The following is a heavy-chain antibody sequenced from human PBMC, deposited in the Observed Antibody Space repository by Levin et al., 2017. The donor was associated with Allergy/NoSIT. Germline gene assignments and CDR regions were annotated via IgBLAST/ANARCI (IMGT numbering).Heavy chain of an antibody. D-gene: IGHD3-10*01. V-gene: IGHV1-2*02. CDR1: GYTFTGYY. Sequence: ASVKVSCKASGYTFTGYYMHWVRQAPGQGLEWMGWINPDSGGTNYAQRFQGRVTMTRDASISTTYMEVSRLRSDDTAIYYCTGRSYGSGPEHFDYWGQGTLVTVSS. CDR3: TGRSYGSGPEHFDY. J-gene: IGHJ4*02. CDR2: INPDSGGT.